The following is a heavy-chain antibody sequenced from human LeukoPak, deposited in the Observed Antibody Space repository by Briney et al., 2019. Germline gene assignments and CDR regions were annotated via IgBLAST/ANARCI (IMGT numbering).Heavy chain of an antibody. V-gene: IGHV6-1*01. Sequence: SQTLSLTCAISGDSASSKSATWNWIRQSPSRGLEWLGRTYYKSKWNNDYAISVKSRIIINPDTPKNQFSLHLYSVTPEDTAVYFCARSAAGTLDYWGQGTLVTVSS. CDR1: GDSASSKSAT. CDR2: TYYKSKWNN. D-gene: IGHD6-13*01. CDR3: ARSAAGTLDY. J-gene: IGHJ4*02.